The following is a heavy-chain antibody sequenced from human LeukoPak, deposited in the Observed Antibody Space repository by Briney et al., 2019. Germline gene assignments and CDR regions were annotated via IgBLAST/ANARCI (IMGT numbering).Heavy chain of an antibody. CDR2: ISSSGSTI. V-gene: IGHV3-48*03. CDR1: GFTFSSYE. D-gene: IGHD3-16*01. CDR3: AKDDDWGRYKH. J-gene: IGHJ1*01. Sequence: GGSLRLSCTASGFTFSSYEMNWVRQAPGKGLEWVSYISSSGSTIYYADSVKGRFTISRDNAKNSLYLQMNSLRAEDTAVYYCAKDDDWGRYKHWGQGTLVTVSS.